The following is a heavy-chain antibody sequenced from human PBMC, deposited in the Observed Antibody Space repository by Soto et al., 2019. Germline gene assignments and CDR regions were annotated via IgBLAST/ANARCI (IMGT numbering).Heavy chain of an antibody. J-gene: IGHJ4*02. CDR3: MLGSGWKDFDY. CDR2: IYYTGST. CDR1: GGSISSSSYY. V-gene: IGHV4-39*01. Sequence: SETLSLTCTVSGGSISSSSYYWGWIRQPPGKGLEWIGNIYYTGSTYYNPSLKSRVTISVDTSKNQFSLKLSSVTAADTAVYYCMLGSGWKDFDYWGQGTLVTVSS. D-gene: IGHD3-22*01.